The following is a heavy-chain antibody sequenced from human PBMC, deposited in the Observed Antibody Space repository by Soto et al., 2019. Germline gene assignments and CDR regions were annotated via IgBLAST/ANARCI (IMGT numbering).Heavy chain of an antibody. V-gene: IGHV4-31*03. Sequence: KTSETLSLTCTVSGGSISSGGYYWSWIRQHPGKGLEWIGYIYYSGSTYYNPSLKSRVTISVDTSKNQFSLKLSSVTAADTAVYYCARVKDIVLMVYATDGMDVWGQGTTVTVS. D-gene: IGHD2-8*01. CDR2: IYYSGST. CDR1: GGSISSGGYY. J-gene: IGHJ6*02. CDR3: ARVKDIVLMVYATDGMDV.